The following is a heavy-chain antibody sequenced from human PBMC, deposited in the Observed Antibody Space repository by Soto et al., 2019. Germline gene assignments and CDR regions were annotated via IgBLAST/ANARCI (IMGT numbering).Heavy chain of an antibody. D-gene: IGHD4-17*01. V-gene: IGHV4-59*01. CDR2: IYYRGRT. CDR1: GGSITSNY. Sequence: NPSETLSLTCTVSGGSITSNYWMWLRQSPGKGLEWIGNIYYRGRTNYNPSLRSRVTISADTSKNQFSLKLSSVTAGDTAVYYCARGDPVKYYFDYWGQGTLVTVSS. J-gene: IGHJ4*02. CDR3: ARGDPVKYYFDY.